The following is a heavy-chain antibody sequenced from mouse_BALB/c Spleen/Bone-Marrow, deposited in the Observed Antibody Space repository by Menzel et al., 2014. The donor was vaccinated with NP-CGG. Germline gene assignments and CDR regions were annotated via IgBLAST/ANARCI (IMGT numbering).Heavy chain of an antibody. CDR2: INPYNDGT. CDR3: ARSLYDYDWYFDV. D-gene: IGHD2-4*01. Sequence: VQLQQSGPELVKPGASVKMSCKASGYTFTSYVMHWVKQKPGQGLEWIGYINPYNDGTKYNEKFKGKATLTSDKSSSTAYMELSSLTSEDSAVYYCARSLYDYDWYFDVWGAGTTVTVSS. V-gene: IGHV1-14*01. J-gene: IGHJ1*01. CDR1: GYTFTSYV.